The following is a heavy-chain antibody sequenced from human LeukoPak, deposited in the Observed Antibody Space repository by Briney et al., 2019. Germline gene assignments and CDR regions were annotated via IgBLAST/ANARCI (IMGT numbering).Heavy chain of an antibody. CDR1: GGSISSSNW. CDR3: ARMHRLSWYEDWFDP. D-gene: IGHD6-13*01. J-gene: IGHJ5*02. V-gene: IGHV4-4*02. Sequence: SGTLSLTCAVSGGSISSSNWWSWVRPPPGKGLEWIGEIYHSGSTNYNPSLKSRLTISVDKSKNHFSLKLNSVTAADTAVYYCARMHRLSWYEDWFDPWGQGTLVTVSS. CDR2: IYHSGST.